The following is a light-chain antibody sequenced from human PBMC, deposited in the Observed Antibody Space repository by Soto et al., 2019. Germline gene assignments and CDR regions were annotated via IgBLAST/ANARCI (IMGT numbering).Light chain of an antibody. J-gene: IGLJ3*02. CDR1: SSDVGSYNL. V-gene: IGLV2-23*02. CDR3: CSYAGRSTFV. CDR2: EVT. Sequence: QSVLTQPAPVSGSPGRSITISCTGTSSDVGSYNLVSWYQQHPGKAPKLIIYEVTKRPSGVSSRFSGSKSGNSASLTISGLRADDEADYYCCSYAGRSTFVFGGGTKVTVL.